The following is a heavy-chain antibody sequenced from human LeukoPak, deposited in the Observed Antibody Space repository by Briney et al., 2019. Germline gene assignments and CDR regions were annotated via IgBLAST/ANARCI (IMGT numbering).Heavy chain of an antibody. D-gene: IGHD3-10*01. CDR2: ISYDGSNK. CDR1: GFTFSSYA. V-gene: IGHV3-30-3*01. Sequence: GRSLRLSCAAPGFTFSSYAMHWVRQAPGKGLEWVAVISYDGSNKYYADSVKGRFTISRDNSKNTLYLQMNSLRAEDTAVYYCARVRGKGHMVRAHAFDIWGQGTMVTVSS. CDR3: ARVRGKGHMVRAHAFDI. J-gene: IGHJ3*02.